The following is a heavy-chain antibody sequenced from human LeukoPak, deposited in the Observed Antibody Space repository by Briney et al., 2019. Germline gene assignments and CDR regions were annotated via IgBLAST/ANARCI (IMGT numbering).Heavy chain of an antibody. CDR1: GYDFTTYW. CDR2: IWPGDSDT. CDR3: ARRGRGDWFDP. Sequence: GESLKISCKISGYDFTTYWIGWVRQLPAKGLECMGIIWPGDSDTRYSPSFQDQVTIPADKTISTVYLQWSSLKVPATAIYYCARRGRGDWFDPWGQGTLVTVSS. J-gene: IGHJ5*02. V-gene: IGHV5-51*01. D-gene: IGHD1-26*01.